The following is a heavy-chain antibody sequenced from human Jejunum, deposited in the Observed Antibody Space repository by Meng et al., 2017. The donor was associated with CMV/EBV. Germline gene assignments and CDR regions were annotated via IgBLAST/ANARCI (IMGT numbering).Heavy chain of an antibody. CDR2: IKDENEGGIT. D-gene: IGHD3-16*02. CDR1: GFSFGDAW. V-gene: IGHV3-15*01. Sequence: EVQLVESGGGLVKPGGSLRLSCAASGFSFGDAWMNWVRQAPGKGLEWVGRIKDENEGGITDYAAPVQGRFTIWRDDSKNTLYLQMNSLKTEDTAMYYCGREYVWGSHRYTDYFDSWGQGPLVTVSS. J-gene: IGHJ4*02. CDR3: GREYVWGSHRYTDYFDS.